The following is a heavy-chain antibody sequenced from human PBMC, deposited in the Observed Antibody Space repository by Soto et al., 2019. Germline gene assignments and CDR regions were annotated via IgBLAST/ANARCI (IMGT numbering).Heavy chain of an antibody. CDR2: IYYSGST. CDR3: ARQTYYYGSGSDY. D-gene: IGHD3-10*01. Sequence: PSETLSLTCTVSGGSISSGGYYWSWIRQHPGKGLEWIGYIYYSGSTYYNPSLKSRVTISVDTSKNRFSLKLSPVTAADTAVYYCARQTYYYGSGSDYWGQGTLVIVSS. V-gene: IGHV4-31*03. CDR1: GGSISSGGYY. J-gene: IGHJ4*02.